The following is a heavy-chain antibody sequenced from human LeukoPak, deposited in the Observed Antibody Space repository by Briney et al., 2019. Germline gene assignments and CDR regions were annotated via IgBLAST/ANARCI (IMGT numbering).Heavy chain of an antibody. V-gene: IGHV3-53*04. J-gene: IGHJ4*02. CDR3: ARVDTVMAYYFDL. CDR1: GFTVSTNC. Sequence: GGSLRLSCAASGFTVSTNCMTWVRQAPGKGLEWVSTIYSGGTTYYADSVMGRFTISRHNSRNTLYFQMNSLGAEDTAVYYCARVDTVMAYYFDLWGQGTLVTVSS. D-gene: IGHD5-18*01. CDR2: IYSGGTT.